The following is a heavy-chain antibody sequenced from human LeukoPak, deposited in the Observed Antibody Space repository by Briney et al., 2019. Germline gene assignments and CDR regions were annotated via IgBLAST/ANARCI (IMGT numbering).Heavy chain of an antibody. Sequence: GGSLRLSCTASGFTFRSYAMRWARDAPGKGVEWLSAICCSGGSTYYAGSVKGRFTIARDNSKNTLYLQMNSLRAEDTAVYYCAKAYCSGGSCYGNWFDPWGQGTLVTVSA. CDR2: ICCSGGST. J-gene: IGHJ5*02. CDR3: AKAYCSGGSCYGNWFDP. V-gene: IGHV3-23*01. CDR1: GFTFRSYA. D-gene: IGHD2-15*01.